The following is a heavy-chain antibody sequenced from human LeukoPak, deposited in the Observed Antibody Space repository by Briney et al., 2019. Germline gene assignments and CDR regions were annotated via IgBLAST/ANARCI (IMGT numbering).Heavy chain of an antibody. CDR1: GFTFSSYG. J-gene: IGHJ6*04. Sequence: PGGSLRLSCAASGFTFSSYGMHWVRQAPGKGLEWVAVIWYDGSNKYYADPVKGRFTISRDNSKNTLYLQMNSLRAEDTAVYYCARDNIAAAGYYYYYGMDVWGKGTTVTVSS. CDR2: IWYDGSNK. CDR3: ARDNIAAAGYYYYYGMDV. D-gene: IGHD6-13*01. V-gene: IGHV3-33*01.